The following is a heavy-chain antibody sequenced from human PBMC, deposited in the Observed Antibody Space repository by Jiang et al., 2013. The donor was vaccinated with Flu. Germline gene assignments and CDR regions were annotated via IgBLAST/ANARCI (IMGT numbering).Heavy chain of an antibody. V-gene: IGHV3-48*03. Sequence: LVQPGGSLRLSCAASGFTFSSYEMNWVRQAPGKGLEWVSYISSSGSTIYYADSVKGRFTISRDNAKNSLYLQMNSLRAEDTAVYYCARDQKYSGSYYYYYYGMDVWGKGTTVTVSS. J-gene: IGHJ6*04. D-gene: IGHD1-26*01. CDR2: ISSSGSTI. CDR1: GFTFSSYE. CDR3: ARDQKYSGSYYYYYYGMDV.